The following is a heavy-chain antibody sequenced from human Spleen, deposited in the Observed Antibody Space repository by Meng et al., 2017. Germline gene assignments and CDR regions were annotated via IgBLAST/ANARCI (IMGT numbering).Heavy chain of an antibody. CDR3: AKERWMEP. V-gene: IGHV4-39*02. Sequence: SETLSLTCTVSGGSISSGGYYWSWIRQPPGKGLEWIGEINHSGSTNYNPSLESRATISVDTSQNNLSLKLSSVTAADSAVYYCAKERWMEPWGQGILVTVSS. J-gene: IGHJ5*02. CDR2: INHSGST. CDR1: GGSISSGGYY. D-gene: IGHD4-23*01.